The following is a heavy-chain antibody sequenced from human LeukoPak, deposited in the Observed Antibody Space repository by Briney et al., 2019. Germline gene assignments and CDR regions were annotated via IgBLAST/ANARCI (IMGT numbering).Heavy chain of an antibody. CDR3: ARATYYYDSPGYSLFDY. Sequence: PSETLSLTCNVSGGSISSSSYYWAWIRQPPGKGLEWIASIYYGGNIYNNPSLKGRVTISIHTSKNQFSLKLSSVTAADTAVYYCARATYYYDSPGYSLFDYWGQGTLVTVSS. CDR2: IYYGGNI. V-gene: IGHV4-39*07. D-gene: IGHD3-22*01. J-gene: IGHJ4*02. CDR1: GGSISSSSYY.